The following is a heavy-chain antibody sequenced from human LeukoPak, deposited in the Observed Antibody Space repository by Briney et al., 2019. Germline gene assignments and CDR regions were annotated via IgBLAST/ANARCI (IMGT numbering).Heavy chain of an antibody. D-gene: IGHD6-13*01. V-gene: IGHV5-51*01. Sequence: GESLKISCKGSGYSFTTYWIGXVRXXPGKGLEWMGIIHPGDSDTRYSPSFQGQVTISADKSISTAYVQWSSLKASDTAMYYCARQELAAAFDIWGQGTMVTVSS. CDR2: IHPGDSDT. CDR1: GYSFTTYW. CDR3: ARQELAAAFDI. J-gene: IGHJ3*02.